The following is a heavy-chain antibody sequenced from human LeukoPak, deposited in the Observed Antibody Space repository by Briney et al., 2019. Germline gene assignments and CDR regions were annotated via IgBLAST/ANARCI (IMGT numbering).Heavy chain of an antibody. CDR2: ISFDGSNG. J-gene: IGHJ6*02. D-gene: IGHD3-22*01. Sequence: GGSLRLSCEASEFTFSSYAIHWVRQAPGKGLEWVAVISFDGSNGYYAGSVKGRFTISRDNYKNRMYLQMNSLRAEDTAVYYCARDRGNYDACGYYYYYGMDVWGRGPRSPSP. CDR3: ARDRGNYDACGYYYYYGMDV. V-gene: IGHV3-30*04. CDR1: EFTFSSYA.